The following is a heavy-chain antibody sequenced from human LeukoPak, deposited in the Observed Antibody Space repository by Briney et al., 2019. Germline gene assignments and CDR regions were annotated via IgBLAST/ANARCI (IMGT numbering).Heavy chain of an antibody. V-gene: IGHV3-33*01. D-gene: IGHD6-13*01. CDR2: IWYDGSNK. Sequence: PGGSLRLSCAASGFTFSSYGMHWVRQAPGKGLEWVAVIWYDGSNKYYADSVKGRFTISRDNSKNTLYLQMNSLRAEDTAVYYCASGSSWYGYYGMDVWGQGTTVTVSS. CDR3: ASGSSWYGYYGMDV. J-gene: IGHJ6*02. CDR1: GFTFSSYG.